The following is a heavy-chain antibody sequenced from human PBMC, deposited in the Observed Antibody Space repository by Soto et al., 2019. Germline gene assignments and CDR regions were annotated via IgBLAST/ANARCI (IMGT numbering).Heavy chain of an antibody. Sequence: GGSLRLSCAASGFTFSSAWMSWVRQAPGKGLEWVGRIRSQTDGGTTDYAAPVKGRFTISRDDSKNTLYLQMNSLKTEDTAVYYCTTYRYSVADYWGQGALVTVSS. CDR1: GFTFSSAW. J-gene: IGHJ4*02. CDR2: IRSQTDGGTT. CDR3: TTYRYSVADY. D-gene: IGHD3-16*02. V-gene: IGHV3-15*01.